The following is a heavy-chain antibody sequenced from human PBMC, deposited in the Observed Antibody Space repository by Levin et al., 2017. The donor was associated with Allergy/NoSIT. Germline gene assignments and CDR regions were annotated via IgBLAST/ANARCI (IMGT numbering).Heavy chain of an antibody. V-gene: IGHV3-30-3*01. J-gene: IGHJ3*02. CDR1: GFTFSSYA. CDR3: AREMEWLRDAFDI. Sequence: GGSLRLSCAASGFTFSSYAMHWVRQAPGKGLEWVAVISYDGSNKYYADSVKGRFTISRDNSKNTLYLQMNSLRAEDTAVYYCAREMEWLRDAFDIWGQGTMVTVSS. D-gene: IGHD5-12*01. CDR2: ISYDGSNK.